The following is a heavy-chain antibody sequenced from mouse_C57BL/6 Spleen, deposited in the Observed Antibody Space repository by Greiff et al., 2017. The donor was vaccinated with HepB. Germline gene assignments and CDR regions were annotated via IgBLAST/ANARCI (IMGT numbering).Heavy chain of an antibody. CDR2: IYPGSGST. D-gene: IGHD3-2*02. V-gene: IGHV1-55*01. CDR1: GYTFTSYW. Sequence: VQLQQPGAELVKPGASVKMSCKASGYTFTSYWITWVKQRPGQGLEWIGDIYPGSGSTNYNEKFKSKATLNVDTSSSTAYMQLSSLTSEDSAVYYCARWGGTAQAYYAMDYWGQGTSVTVSS. CDR3: ARWGGTAQAYYAMDY. J-gene: IGHJ4*01.